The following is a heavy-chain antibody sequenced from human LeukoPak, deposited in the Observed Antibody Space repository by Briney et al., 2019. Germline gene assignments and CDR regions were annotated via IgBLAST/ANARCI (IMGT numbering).Heavy chain of an antibody. V-gene: IGHV1-2*02. CDR1: GYTFTGYY. J-gene: IGHJ4*02. CDR2: INPNSGGT. Sequence: ASVKVSCKASGYTFTGYYMHWVRQAPGQGLEWMGWINPNSGGTNYAQKFQGRVTMTTDPSTSTSYMELKSLTSDDTAVYYCARVDAFSYVRPFDYWGQRSLVTGCS. CDR3: ARVDAFSYVRPFDY. D-gene: IGHD3-16*01.